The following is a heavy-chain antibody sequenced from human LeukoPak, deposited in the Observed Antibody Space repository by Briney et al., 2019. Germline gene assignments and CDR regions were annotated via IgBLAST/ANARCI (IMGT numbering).Heavy chain of an antibody. CDR3: ARDRQQLANFDF. J-gene: IGHJ4*02. D-gene: IGHD6-13*01. CDR1: GFTFSSYA. CDR2: ISGSCVTT. V-gene: IGHV3-23*01. Sequence: PGGSLRLSCAASGFTFSSYAMSWVRQAPGKGLEWVLAISGSCVTTYYADSVKGRFTSSRDNSKNTLYLQMNSLRAEDTAVYYCARDRQQLANFDFWGQGTLVTVSS.